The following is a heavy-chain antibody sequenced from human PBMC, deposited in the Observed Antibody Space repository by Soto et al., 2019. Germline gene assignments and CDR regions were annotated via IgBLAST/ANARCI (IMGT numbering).Heavy chain of an antibody. CDR2: INSDGSST. D-gene: IGHD3-22*01. Sequence: GGSLRLSCAASGFTFSSYWRHWVRQAPGKGLVWVSRINSDGSSTSYADSVKGRSTPSRDNAKTTLYPQMNSLRAEDTAVYYCARGSIPMIARDPVDYWGQGTLVTVSS. CDR3: ARGSIPMIARDPVDY. V-gene: IGHV3-74*01. J-gene: IGHJ4*02. CDR1: GFTFSSYW.